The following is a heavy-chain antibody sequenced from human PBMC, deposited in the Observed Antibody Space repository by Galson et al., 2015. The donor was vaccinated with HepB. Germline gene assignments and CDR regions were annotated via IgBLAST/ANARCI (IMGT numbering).Heavy chain of an antibody. Sequence: SLRLSCAASGFTFSNYGFHWVRQAPGKGLEWVAFLTPDGRQNYYADSVKGRFTISRDNLKNTVYLQMDSLRAEDTAMYFCARAMGYCRGRRCYIMTTNDAFEIWGQQTMVTVSS. CDR3: ARAMGYCRGRRCYIMTTNDAFEI. J-gene: IGHJ3*02. CDR2: LTPDGRQN. V-gene: IGHV3-33*01. CDR1: GFTFSNYG. D-gene: IGHD2-15*01.